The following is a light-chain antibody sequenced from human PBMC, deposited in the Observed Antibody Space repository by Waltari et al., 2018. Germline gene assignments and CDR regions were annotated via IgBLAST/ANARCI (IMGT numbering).Light chain of an antibody. CDR3: QKYGTLPAT. Sequence: EIVLTQSPGTLSLSPGERATLSCRASQSVSKYLAWYQQKVGQPPRLLIYDASTRATGIPDRFIGSGFVTDFSLTISRLEPEDFAVYYCQKYGTLPATFGQGTKVEI. CDR1: QSVSKY. CDR2: DAS. V-gene: IGKV3-20*01. J-gene: IGKJ1*01.